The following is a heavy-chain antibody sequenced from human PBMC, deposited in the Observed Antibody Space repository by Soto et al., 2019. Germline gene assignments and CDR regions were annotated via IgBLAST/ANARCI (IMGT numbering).Heavy chain of an antibody. V-gene: IGHV1-69*02. Sequence: SVKVSCKASGGTFSSYTISWVRQAPGQGLEWMGRIIPILGIANYAQKFQGRVTITADKSTSTAYMELSSLRSEDTAVYYCATRYSNYRNYYYYGMDVWGQGTTVTVSS. CDR2: IIPILGIA. D-gene: IGHD4-4*01. CDR1: GGTFSSYT. J-gene: IGHJ6*02. CDR3: ATRYSNYRNYYYYGMDV.